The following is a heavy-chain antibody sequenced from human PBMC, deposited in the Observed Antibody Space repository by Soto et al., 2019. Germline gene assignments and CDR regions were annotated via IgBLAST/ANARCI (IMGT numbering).Heavy chain of an antibody. J-gene: IGHJ4*02. Sequence: QVQLQQWGAGLSKPSETLSLTCAVYGGSFSGYYWSWIRHPPGKGLEWIGEINHSASTNYNPYLKSRVTISVDTSKNQFSLKLSSVTAADTAVYYCARAPADTAMACFDYWGQGTLVTVAS. D-gene: IGHD5-18*01. CDR2: INHSAST. V-gene: IGHV4-34*01. CDR3: ARAPADTAMACFDY. CDR1: GGSFSGYY.